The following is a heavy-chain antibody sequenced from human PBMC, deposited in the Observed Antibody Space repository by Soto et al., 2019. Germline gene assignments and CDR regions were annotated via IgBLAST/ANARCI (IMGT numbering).Heavy chain of an antibody. CDR2: ISSSGRTI. Sequence: DVQLVESGGGLAQPGGSLRLSCAASGFTFSSYSISWISQAPGKGLEWISYISSSGRTIDYADSVKGRFSISRDNAKNSLFLQMNSLRADDTAVYYCARNFFCGGDCYLYYYDYWGQGTLVTVSS. J-gene: IGHJ4*02. V-gene: IGHV3-48*01. D-gene: IGHD2-21*01. CDR3: ARNFFCGGDCYLYYYDY. CDR1: GFTFSSYS.